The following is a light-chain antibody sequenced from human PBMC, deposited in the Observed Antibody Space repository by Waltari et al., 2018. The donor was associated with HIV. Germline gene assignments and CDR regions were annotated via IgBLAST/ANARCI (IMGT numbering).Light chain of an antibody. CDR2: EST. CDR3: GTRDNDLGPVI. J-gene: IGLJ2*01. Sequence: SVLTQPPSKSAAPGQTVTISCAGHSSNIGANDVSWYQHLPGAAPRLIIYESTTRPSVTSDRCSAAKSDTTATLDIAGVQPGDEAMYFCGTRDNDLGPVILGGGTWVTVL. CDR1: SSNIGAND. V-gene: IGLV1-51*02.